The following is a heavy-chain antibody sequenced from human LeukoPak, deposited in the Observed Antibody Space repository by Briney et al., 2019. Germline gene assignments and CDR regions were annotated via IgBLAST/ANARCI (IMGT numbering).Heavy chain of an antibody. J-gene: IGHJ6*03. CDR2: IKKDGSEK. CDR3: ARERIAAAGNYYYMDV. Sequence: GRSLRLSCAASGFTFSSYAMHWVRQAPGKGLEWVANIKKDGSEKDYVDSVKGRFTISRDNAKNSLYLQMNSLRAEDTAVYYCARERIAAAGNYYYMDVWGKGTTVTVSS. V-gene: IGHV3-7*01. CDR1: GFTFSSYA. D-gene: IGHD6-13*01.